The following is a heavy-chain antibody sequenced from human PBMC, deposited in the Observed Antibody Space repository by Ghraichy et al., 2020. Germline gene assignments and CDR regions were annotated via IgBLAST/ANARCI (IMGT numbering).Heavy chain of an antibody. D-gene: IGHD1-7*01. V-gene: IGHV3-23*01. J-gene: IGHJ4*02. Sequence: GGSLRLSCAASGFTFSSYAMSWVRQAPGKGLEWVSGISGSGSGTYYADSVRCRFTISRDNSKSTLYLHMNSPRAEDTAVYSCVKALLIGGTSPPSDFLGQGTLVTVSS. CDR1: GFTFSSYA. CDR2: ISGSGSGT. CDR3: VKALLIGGTSPPSDF.